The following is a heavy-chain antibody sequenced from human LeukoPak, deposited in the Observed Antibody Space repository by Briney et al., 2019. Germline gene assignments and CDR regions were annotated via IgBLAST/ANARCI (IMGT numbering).Heavy chain of an antibody. J-gene: IGHJ4*02. CDR3: AKSDYYGASDY. CDR1: GGSFSGYY. CDR2: IYYSGSP. D-gene: IGHD3-10*01. Sequence: SETLSLTCAVYGGSFSGYYWNWIRQSPGKGLEWIGYIYYSGSPSYNPSLKSRVTISVDTFRNQFSLKLTSVTAADTAIYYCAKSDYYGASDYWGQGTLVTVSS. V-gene: IGHV4-59*01.